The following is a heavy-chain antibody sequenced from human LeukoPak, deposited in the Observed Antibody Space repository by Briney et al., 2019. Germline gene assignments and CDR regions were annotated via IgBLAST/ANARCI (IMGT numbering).Heavy chain of an antibody. CDR3: ARHREQWLVPFDY. CDR1: GGSISTGNYY. V-gene: IGHV4-39*01. Sequence: KPSETLSLTCTVSGGSISTGNYYWGWIRQPPGKGLEWIGSIYYSGSTFDNPSLKSRVTMSVDTSKNQFSLKLSSVTAADTAVYYCARHREQWLVPFDYWGQGTLVTVSS. D-gene: IGHD6-19*01. CDR2: IYYSGST. J-gene: IGHJ4*02.